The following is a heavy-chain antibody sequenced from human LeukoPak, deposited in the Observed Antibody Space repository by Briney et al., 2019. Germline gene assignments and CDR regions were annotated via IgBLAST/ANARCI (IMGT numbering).Heavy chain of an antibody. CDR1: GFTFSGYW. Sequence: GGSLRLSCAASGFTFSGYWMHWVRQAPGKGLIWVSRLNTDGRTTNYADFVKGRFTISRDNARNTLYLQMNSLRPDDTAVYYCVRGTIAVGGTDYWGQGTLVAVSS. CDR3: VRGTIAVGGTDY. V-gene: IGHV3-74*01. CDR2: LNTDGRTT. D-gene: IGHD6-13*01. J-gene: IGHJ4*02.